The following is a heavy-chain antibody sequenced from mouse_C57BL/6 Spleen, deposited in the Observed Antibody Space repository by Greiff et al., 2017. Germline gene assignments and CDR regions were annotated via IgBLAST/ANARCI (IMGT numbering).Heavy chain of an antibody. D-gene: IGHD1-1*01. Sequence: QVQLKQPGAELVKPGASVKLSCKASGYTFTSYWMHWVKQRPGQGLEWIGMIHPNSGSTNYNEKFKSKATLTVDKSSSTAYMQLSSLTSEDSAVYYCARERITTVVATFDFDYWGQGTTLTVSS. CDR3: ARERITTVVATFDFDY. J-gene: IGHJ2*01. CDR1: GYTFTSYW. V-gene: IGHV1-64*01. CDR2: IHPNSGST.